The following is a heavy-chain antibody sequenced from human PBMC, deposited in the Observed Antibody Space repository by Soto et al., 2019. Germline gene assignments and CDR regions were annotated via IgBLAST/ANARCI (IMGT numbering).Heavy chain of an antibody. D-gene: IGHD1-26*01. V-gene: IGHV3-9*01. CDR3: AKDVSGDFDRGYFDL. CDR2: ISWSSVNI. Sequence: EQLVESGGGLVQPGRSLRLSCTASGFNFDDYAMHWVRQAPGKGLEWVSGISWSSVNIGYAGSVKGRFTISRDNSENSLFLQIDSPRTDDTALYFCAKDVSGDFDRGYFDLWGRGTLVTVSS. CDR1: GFNFDDYA. J-gene: IGHJ2*01.